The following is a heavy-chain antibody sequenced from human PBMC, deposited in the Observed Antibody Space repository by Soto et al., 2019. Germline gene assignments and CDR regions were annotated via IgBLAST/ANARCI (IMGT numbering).Heavy chain of an antibody. D-gene: IGHD2-2*01. Sequence: QVQLVQSGAEVKEPGASVKVSCKASGYNFTSQYMHWVRQAPGQGLEWMAIIHPSGNSTSYSQKFQGRLTVTRDTSTSTVYMELSSLRSDDSAVYFCASPRLGYCSGTCSGWGYFDYWGQGTLVTVS. CDR3: ASPRLGYCSGTCSGWGYFDY. CDR1: GYNFTSQY. CDR2: IHPSGNST. J-gene: IGHJ4*02. V-gene: IGHV1-46*01.